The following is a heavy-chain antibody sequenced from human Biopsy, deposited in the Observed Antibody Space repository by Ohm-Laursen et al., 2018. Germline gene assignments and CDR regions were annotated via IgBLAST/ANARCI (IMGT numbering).Heavy chain of an antibody. CDR3: ARLYRLDDYWNDDPPDAFDV. D-gene: IGHD3-3*01. Sequence: SEILSLTCSVSGGSISSDYWSWIRQSPRKGLEWIGHISDRGTTNYNPSLRGRVTISVDTSKKQFSLKLSSVTAADTAVFFCARLYRLDDYWNDDPPDAFDVWGQGTMVTVSS. CDR2: ISDRGTT. J-gene: IGHJ3*01. V-gene: IGHV4-59*01. CDR1: GGSISSDY.